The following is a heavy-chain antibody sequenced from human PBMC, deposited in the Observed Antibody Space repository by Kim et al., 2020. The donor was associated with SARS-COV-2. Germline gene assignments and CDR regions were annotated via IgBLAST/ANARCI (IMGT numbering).Heavy chain of an antibody. J-gene: IGHJ6*02. V-gene: IGHV3-48*02. CDR1: GFTFSSYS. CDR2: ISSSSSTI. Sequence: GGSLRLSCAASGFTFSSYSMNWVRQAPGKGLEWVSYISSSSSTIYYADSVKGRFTISRDNAKNSLYLQMNSLRDEDTAVYYCAGGQADYYYSVGYGMDVWGQGTTVTVSS. D-gene: IGHD3-22*01. CDR3: AGGQADYYYSVGYGMDV.